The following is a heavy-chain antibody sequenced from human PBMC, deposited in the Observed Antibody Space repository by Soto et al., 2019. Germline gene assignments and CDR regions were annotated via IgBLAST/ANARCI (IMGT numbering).Heavy chain of an antibody. CDR1: GFTFTSSA. Sequence: QMQLVQSGPEVKKPGTSVKVSCKASGFTFTSSAVQWVRQARGQRLEWIGWIVVGSGNTNYAQKLRERDTLTRELSTRTAYVERSSLRSEDTAVYQWAAGRGHIVGRGWVQGTLVTVSS. CDR3: AAGRGHIVGRG. D-gene: IGHD2-21*01. J-gene: IGHJ4*02. V-gene: IGHV1-58*01. CDR2: IVVGSGNT.